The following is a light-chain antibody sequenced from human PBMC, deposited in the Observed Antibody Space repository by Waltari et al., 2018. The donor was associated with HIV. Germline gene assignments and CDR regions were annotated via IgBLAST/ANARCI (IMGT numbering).Light chain of an antibody. J-gene: IGKJ4*01. CDR2: AAS. V-gene: IGKV1-33*01. CDR1: QDIRNY. Sequence: DIQMTQSPSSLSASVGDRVTIPCQASQDIRNYLNRYQQKPGNAPKVLIYAASNVETGVPSRFSGSGFGTDFTFTISSLQPEDIAAYYCQQYDNLLTFGGGTKVGI. CDR3: QQYDNLLT.